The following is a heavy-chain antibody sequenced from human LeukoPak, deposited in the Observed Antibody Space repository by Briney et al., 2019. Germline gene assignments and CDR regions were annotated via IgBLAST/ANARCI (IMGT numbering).Heavy chain of an antibody. CDR2: IKKDGSEK. Sequence: GGPLRLSCAASGFTFSSYWMSWVRQAPGQGLEWVANIKKDGSEKYYVDSVKGRFTISRANAKNSLYLQMNSLRAEDTAVYYCARDGFFAYDSSGYYSESYYYGMDVWGQGTTVTVSS. CDR1: GFTFSSYW. D-gene: IGHD3-22*01. CDR3: ARDGFFAYDSSGYYSESYYYGMDV. J-gene: IGHJ6*02. V-gene: IGHV3-7*03.